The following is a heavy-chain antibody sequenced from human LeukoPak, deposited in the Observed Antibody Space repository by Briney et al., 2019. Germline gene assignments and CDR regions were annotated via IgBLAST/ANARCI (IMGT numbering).Heavy chain of an antibody. Sequence: PSETLSLTCVVSDYSISSGHYWGWIRQPPGKGLEWIGYIYYSGSTSYNPSLKSRVTISVDTSKNQFSLKLGSVTAADTAVYYCARVPTPYITGTTSPLYYYYMDVWGKGTTVTVSS. CDR3: ARVPTPYITGTTSPLYYYYMDV. CDR1: DYSISSGHY. V-gene: IGHV4-61*01. D-gene: IGHD1-7*01. J-gene: IGHJ6*03. CDR2: IYYSGST.